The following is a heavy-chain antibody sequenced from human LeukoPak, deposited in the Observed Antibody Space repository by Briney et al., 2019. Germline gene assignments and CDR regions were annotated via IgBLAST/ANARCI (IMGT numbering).Heavy chain of an antibody. J-gene: IGHJ6*02. CDR3: AREKGYCSSTSCYRPYYYYGMDV. CDR1: SGSFSGYY. Sequence: SETLSLTCAVYSGSFSGYYWSWIRQPPGKGLEWIGEINHSGSTNYNPSLKSRVTISVDTSKNQFSLKLSSVTAADTAVYYCAREKGYCSSTSCYRPYYYYGMDVWGQGTTVTVSS. D-gene: IGHD2-2*02. CDR2: INHSGST. V-gene: IGHV4-34*01.